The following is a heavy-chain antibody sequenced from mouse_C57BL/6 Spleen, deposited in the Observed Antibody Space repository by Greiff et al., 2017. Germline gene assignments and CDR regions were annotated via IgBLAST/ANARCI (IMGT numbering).Heavy chain of an antibody. CDR2: IYPGSGST. Sequence: QVQLQQPGAELVKPGASVKMSCKASGYTFTSYWITWVKQRPGQGLEWIGDIYPGSGSTNYNEKFKSKATLTVDTSSSTAYMQLSSLTSEDSAVYYCARWIYYDYDDYAMDYWGQGTSVTVSS. V-gene: IGHV1-55*01. CDR1: GYTFTSYW. D-gene: IGHD2-4*01. J-gene: IGHJ4*01. CDR3: ARWIYYDYDDYAMDY.